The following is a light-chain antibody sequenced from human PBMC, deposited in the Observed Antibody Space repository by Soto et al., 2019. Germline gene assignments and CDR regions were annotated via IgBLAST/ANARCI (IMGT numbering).Light chain of an antibody. V-gene: IGKV1D-8*01. Sequence: ILMTQSPSSLSASPGDRATLTCRTSRGISSYLAWYQQKPGKAPELLIYAASTLQSGVPSRFSGSGSGTDFTLTIGCLQSEDFATYYCQQYYSFPLTFGGGTKVDIK. J-gene: IGKJ4*02. CDR2: AAS. CDR1: RGISSY. CDR3: QQYYSFPLT.